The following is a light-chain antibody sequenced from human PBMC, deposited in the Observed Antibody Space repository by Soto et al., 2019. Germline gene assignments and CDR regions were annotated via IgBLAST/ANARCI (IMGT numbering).Light chain of an antibody. CDR2: LGS. CDR1: QSRLHSNGYDY. J-gene: IGKJ2*02. Sequence: DIVMTQSPLSLPVTPGEPDSISCRSSQSRLHSNGYDYLDWYLQKQGQSPQLLIYLGSNRASGVPDRFSGSGSGPDFTLKISRVEAEDGGVYYCMQALKTRTFGQGTKLEIK. CDR3: MQALKTRT. V-gene: IGKV2-28*01.